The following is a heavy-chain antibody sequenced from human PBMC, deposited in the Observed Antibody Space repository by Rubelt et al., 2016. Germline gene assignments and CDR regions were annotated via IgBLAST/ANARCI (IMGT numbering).Heavy chain of an antibody. CDR1: GFTFSTYN. V-gene: IGHV3-48*04. CDR2: ISSSGSTI. Sequence: EVQVVESGGGLVQPGGSLRLSCAASGFTFSTYNMNWVRQGPGKGLEWVSFISSSGSTIYYADSVKGRFTISRDNAKNSLFLQMSSLSAEDTAVYYCARGNYDSQSSVPWGQGTLVTVSS. D-gene: IGHD3-10*01. J-gene: IGHJ4*02. CDR3: ARGNYDSQSSVP.